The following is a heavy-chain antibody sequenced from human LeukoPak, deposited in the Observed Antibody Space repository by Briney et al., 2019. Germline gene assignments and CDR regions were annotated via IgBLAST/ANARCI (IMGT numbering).Heavy chain of an antibody. CDR1: GYTFTGYY. Sequence: GASVKVSCEASGYTFTGYYMHWVRQAPGQGLEWMGWINPNSGGTNYAQKFQGRVTMTRDTSISAVYMELSRLRSDDTAVYYCARDGTGVYNLVQCWGQGTLVTVSS. V-gene: IGHV1-2*02. J-gene: IGHJ4*02. CDR2: INPNSGGT. D-gene: IGHD5-24*01. CDR3: ARDGTGVYNLVQC.